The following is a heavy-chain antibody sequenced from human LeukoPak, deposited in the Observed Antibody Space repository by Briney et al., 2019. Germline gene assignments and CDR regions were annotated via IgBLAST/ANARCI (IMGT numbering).Heavy chain of an antibody. CDR1: GGAISSSSYY. D-gene: IGHD3-10*01. V-gene: IGHV4-39*01. CDR2: IYYSGST. Sequence: SETLSLTCTVSGGAISSSSYYWGWIRQPPGKGLEWIGSIYYSGSTYYNPSLKSRVTISVDTSKNQFSLKLSSVTAADTAVYYCATVAVIRGVTYFDYWGQGTLVTVSS. J-gene: IGHJ4*02. CDR3: ATVAVIRGVTYFDY.